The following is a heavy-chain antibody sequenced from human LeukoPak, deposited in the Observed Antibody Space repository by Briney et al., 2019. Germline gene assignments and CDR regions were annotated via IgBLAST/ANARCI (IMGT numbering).Heavy chain of an antibody. CDR3: ACITMGAFDI. CDR1: GFTVSSNY. CDR2: IGAGDKYT. V-gene: IGHV3-23*01. Sequence: GGSLRLSCAASGFTVSSNYMSWVRQAPGKGLEWVSSIGAGDKYTYYGDSVKGRFTISRDNSKNTLYLQMNSLRAEDTAVYYCACITMGAFDIWGQGTMVTVSS. D-gene: IGHD3-10*01. J-gene: IGHJ3*02.